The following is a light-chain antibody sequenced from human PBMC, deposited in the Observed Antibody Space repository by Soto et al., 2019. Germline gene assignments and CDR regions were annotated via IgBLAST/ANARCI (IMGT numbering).Light chain of an antibody. CDR1: QRISGY. CDR3: QQRSNLPWT. CDR2: DAS. J-gene: IGKJ1*01. V-gene: IGKV3-11*01. Sequence: EIVLTQSPATLSLSPGERATISCRASQRISGYLAWYQQKPGQAPRLLIYDASNRATGIPVRFSGSGSGADYTLTISCLEPEDFAVYYCQQRSNLPWTFGQGTKV.